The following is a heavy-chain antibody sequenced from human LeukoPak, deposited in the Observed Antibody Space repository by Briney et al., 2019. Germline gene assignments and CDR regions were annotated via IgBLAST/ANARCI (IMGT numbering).Heavy chain of an antibody. J-gene: IGHJ4*02. CDR3: ARANRRDGYNYPGY. Sequence: PSETLSLTCAVYGGSFSGYYWSWIRQPPGKGLEWIGEINHSGSTDYNPSPKSRVTISVDTSKNQFSLKLSSVTAADTAVYYCARANRRDGYNYPGYWGQGTLVTVSS. CDR1: GGSFSGYY. D-gene: IGHD5-24*01. CDR2: INHSGST. V-gene: IGHV4-34*01.